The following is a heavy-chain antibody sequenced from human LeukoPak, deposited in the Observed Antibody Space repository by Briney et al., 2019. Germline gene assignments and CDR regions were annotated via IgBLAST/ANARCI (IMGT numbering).Heavy chain of an antibody. CDR3: ARDGGGTSLSFFDY. V-gene: IGHV3-21*01. Sequence: GGSLRLSCAASGFTFSGYSLNWVRQAPGKGLEWVSSISSGSGYIYYADSVKGRFTISRDNAKTSLYLQMNSLRAEDTAVYYCARDGGGTSLSFFDYWGLGTLVTVSA. CDR2: ISSGSGYI. J-gene: IGHJ4*02. CDR1: GFTFSGYS. D-gene: IGHD3-16*01.